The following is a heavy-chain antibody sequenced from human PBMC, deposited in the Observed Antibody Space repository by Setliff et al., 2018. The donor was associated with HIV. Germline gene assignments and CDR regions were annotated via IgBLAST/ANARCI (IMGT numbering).Heavy chain of an antibody. CDR1: GGSVSSYY. V-gene: IGHV4-34*01. CDR3: AREYDSSGYGANFDY. Sequence: PSETLSLTCTISGGSVSSYYWSWIRQPPGKGLEWIGEINHSGSTNYNPSLKSRVTISVDTSKNQFSLGLSSVTAADTAVYYCAREYDSSGYGANFDYWGQGTLVTVSS. CDR2: INHSGST. J-gene: IGHJ4*02. D-gene: IGHD3-22*01.